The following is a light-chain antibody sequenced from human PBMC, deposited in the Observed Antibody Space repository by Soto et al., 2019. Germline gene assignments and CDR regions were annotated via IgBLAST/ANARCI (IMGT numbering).Light chain of an antibody. J-gene: IGKJ4*01. CDR2: DAS. Sequence: VVSHSPGTLSLSQGERATLSCRASQTVRNNYLAWYQQKPGQAPRLLIYDASSRATGIPDRFSGGGSGTDFTLTISRLEPEDFAVYYCQQFSSFPLTFGGGTKVDIK. CDR3: QQFSSFPLT. CDR1: QTVRNNY. V-gene: IGKV3-20*01.